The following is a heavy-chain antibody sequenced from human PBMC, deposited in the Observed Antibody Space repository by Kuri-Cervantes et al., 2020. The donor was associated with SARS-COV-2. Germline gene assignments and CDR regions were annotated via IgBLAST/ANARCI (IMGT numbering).Heavy chain of an antibody. CDR1: GYTFTGYY. CDR3: ARRGSGWSNWFDP. CDR2: INPNSGGT. J-gene: IGHJ5*02. D-gene: IGHD6-19*01. V-gene: IGHV1-2*02. Sequence: ASVKVSCKASGYTFTGYYMHWVRQAPGQGLEWMGWINPNSGGTNYAQKFQGRVTMTRDTSISTGYMELSRLRSDDTAVYYCARRGSGWSNWFDPWGQGTLVTVSS.